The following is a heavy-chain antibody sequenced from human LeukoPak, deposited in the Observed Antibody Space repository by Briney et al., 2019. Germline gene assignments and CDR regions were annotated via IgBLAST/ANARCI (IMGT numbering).Heavy chain of an antibody. J-gene: IGHJ3*02. CDR1: GITFSHYW. CDR3: ASAAAGTRNALDI. D-gene: IGHD6-13*01. V-gene: IGHV3-74*01. Sequence: GGSLRLSCTASGITFSHYWMSWVRQAPGKGLVWVSRINGGGSSTSYADSVKGRFTISRDNARNTLYLQMNSLRVEDTAVYYCASAAAGTRNALDIWGQGTMVTVSS. CDR2: INGGGSST.